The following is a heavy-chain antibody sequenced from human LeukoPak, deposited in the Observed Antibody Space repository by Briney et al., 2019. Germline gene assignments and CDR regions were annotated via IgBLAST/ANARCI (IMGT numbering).Heavy chain of an antibody. CDR2: ISSDGSHQ. Sequence: GGSLRLSCAASGFTFTNFAIHWVRQAPGKGLEWVSLISSDGSHQYYPDSVKGRFTISRDNSKNTLYLQMNSLRAEDTAVYYCAKGHYYDSSGYYQHFDHWGQGTLVTVPS. J-gene: IGHJ4*02. CDR3: AKGHYYDSSGYYQHFDH. D-gene: IGHD3-22*01. V-gene: IGHV3-30*18. CDR1: GFTFTNFA.